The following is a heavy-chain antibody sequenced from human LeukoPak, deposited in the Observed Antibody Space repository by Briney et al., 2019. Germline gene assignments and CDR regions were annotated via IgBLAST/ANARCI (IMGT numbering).Heavy chain of an antibody. CDR2: IYYSGST. Sequence: SETLSLTCTVSGGSISSYYWSWIRQPPGKGLEWIGYIYYSGSTNYNPSLKSRVTISIDTSKNQFSLKLSSVTAADTAVYYCARDYAFDIWGQGTMVTVSS. CDR3: ARDYAFDI. J-gene: IGHJ3*02. V-gene: IGHV4-59*01. CDR1: GGSISSYY.